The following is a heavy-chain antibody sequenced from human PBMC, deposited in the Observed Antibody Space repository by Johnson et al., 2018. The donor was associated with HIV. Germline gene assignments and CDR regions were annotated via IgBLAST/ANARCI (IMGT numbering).Heavy chain of an antibody. CDR2: ISSSGSTI. V-gene: IGHV3-11*01. D-gene: IGHD1-7*01. J-gene: IGHJ3*02. CDR3: ARGPHHSSGTTLRGAFDI. CDR1: GFTFDDYG. Sequence: QVQLVESGGGVVQPGRSLRLSCAASGFTFDDYGMSWVRQAPGKGLEWVSYISSSGSTIYYADSVKGRFTISRDNAKNSLYLQMNSLRAEDTALYYCARGPHHSSGTTLRGAFDIWGQGTMVTVSS.